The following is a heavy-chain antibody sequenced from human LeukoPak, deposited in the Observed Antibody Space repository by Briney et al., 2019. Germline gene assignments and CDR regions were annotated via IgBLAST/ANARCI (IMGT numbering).Heavy chain of an antibody. CDR3: ARKGSSSGFDY. D-gene: IGHD6-6*01. V-gene: IGHV3-74*01. Sequence: PGGSLRLSCAASGFTVSSNYMSWVRQAPGKGLVWVSRINSDGSSISYADSVKGRFTISRDNAKNTLYLQMNSLRAEDTAVYYCARKGSSSGFDYWGQGTLVTVSS. CDR1: GFTVSSNY. J-gene: IGHJ4*02. CDR2: INSDGSSI.